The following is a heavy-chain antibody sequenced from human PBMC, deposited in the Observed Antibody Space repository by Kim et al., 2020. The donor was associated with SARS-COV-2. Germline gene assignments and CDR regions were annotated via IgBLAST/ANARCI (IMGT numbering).Heavy chain of an antibody. D-gene: IGHD3-16*01. J-gene: IGHJ4*02. V-gene: IGHV3-64*02. CDR3: ARDRWQRDESYGQFES. CDR2: ISGQGGST. CDR1: GFDFSTYA. Sequence: GGSLRLSCAASGFDFSTYAMHWVRQAPGKGLEHISTISGQGGSTYYADSVKGRFTISRDNSKNTLFLLMASLRAGDRAVYYCARDRWQRDESYGQFESWGQGTLVTVSS.